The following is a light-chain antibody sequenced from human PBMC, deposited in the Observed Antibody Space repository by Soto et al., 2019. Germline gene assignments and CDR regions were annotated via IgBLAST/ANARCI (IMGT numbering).Light chain of an antibody. CDR3: QQRSNWPPT. CDR1: QSVSSS. Sequence: ELVLTQSPATLSLSPGERATLSCRASQSVSSSLAWYQQKPGQAPRLLIYDASNRATGIPARFSGSGSGTDFTLTISSLEPEDFAVYYCQQRSNWPPTFGQGTKVEIK. J-gene: IGKJ1*01. CDR2: DAS. V-gene: IGKV3-11*01.